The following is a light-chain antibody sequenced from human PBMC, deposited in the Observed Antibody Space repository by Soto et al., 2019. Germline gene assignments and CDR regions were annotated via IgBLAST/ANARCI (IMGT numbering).Light chain of an antibody. CDR2: DAS. CDR1: QSVFSNH. V-gene: IGKV3-20*01. Sequence: EIVLTQSPGTLSLSPGERATLSCRASQSVFSNHLACYQQKPGQAPRLLIYDASNRATGIPEWFSGSGSETDFPLTISRQEPEVLVEYYCQQSGISPLTFGQGTKVEIK. J-gene: IGKJ1*01. CDR3: QQSGISPLT.